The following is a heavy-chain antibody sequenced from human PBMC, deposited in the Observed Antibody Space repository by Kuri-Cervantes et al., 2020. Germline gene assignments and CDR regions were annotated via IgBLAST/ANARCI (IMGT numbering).Heavy chain of an antibody. Sequence: SVKVSCKASGYTFTGYYMHWVRQAPGQGLEWMGGIIPIFGTPNYAQKFQGRVTITADESPSTAYMELSSLRSEDTAVHYCAGVKDCSSTSCYPNNFDYWGQGTLVTVSS. V-gene: IGHV1-69*13. D-gene: IGHD2-2*01. CDR2: IIPIFGTP. CDR3: AGVKDCSSTSCYPNNFDY. J-gene: IGHJ4*02. CDR1: GYTFTGYY.